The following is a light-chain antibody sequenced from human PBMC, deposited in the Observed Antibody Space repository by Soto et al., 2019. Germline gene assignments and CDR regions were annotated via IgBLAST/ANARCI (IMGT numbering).Light chain of an antibody. V-gene: IGKV2-28*01. CDR1: QSLLHSNGYNY. J-gene: IGKJ1*01. CDR3: MQGLQTPPWT. Sequence: DIVMTQSPLSLPVTPGEPASISCRPSQSLLHSNGYNYLDGYLQKPGQSPRLRIYLGSIRASGVPVRLNGSRSGSALTLTIISVEAEDAGDYYCMQGLQTPPWTFRQGPMVEIK. CDR2: LGS.